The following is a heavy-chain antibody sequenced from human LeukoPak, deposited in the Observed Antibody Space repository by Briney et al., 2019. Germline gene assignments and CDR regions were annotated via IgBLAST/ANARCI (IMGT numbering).Heavy chain of an antibody. CDR3: ARDAASGNNWFDP. CDR2: ISPSSSST. CDR1: GFTFSSYS. Sequence: PGGSLRLSCAASGFTFSSYSLNWVRQAPGKGLEWVSYISPSSSSTYYADSVKGRSTISRDNARNSLYLQMNSLSTEDTALYYCARDAASGNNWFDPWGQGTLVTVSS. V-gene: IGHV3-48*01. J-gene: IGHJ5*02. D-gene: IGHD3-3*01.